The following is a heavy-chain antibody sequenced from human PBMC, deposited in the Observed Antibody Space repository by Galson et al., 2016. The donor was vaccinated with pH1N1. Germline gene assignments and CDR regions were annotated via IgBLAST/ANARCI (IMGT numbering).Heavy chain of an antibody. CDR3: ARARPTFNSRGWAFDV. CDR2: ISYDGTYK. Sequence: SLRLSCAASGFIFSQYGMHWVRQAPGKGLEWVAFISYDGTYKYYGDSVKGRFTISRDNSKNTVHLQMNSLRADDTAVYYCARARPTFNSRGWAFDVWGQGTMVSVSS. V-gene: IGHV3-30*03. D-gene: IGHD6-19*01. J-gene: IGHJ3*01. CDR1: GFIFSQYG.